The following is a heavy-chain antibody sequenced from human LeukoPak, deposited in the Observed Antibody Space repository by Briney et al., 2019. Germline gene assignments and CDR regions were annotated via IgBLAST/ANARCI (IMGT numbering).Heavy chain of an antibody. D-gene: IGHD3-22*01. CDR2: ISSSGSTI. J-gene: IGHJ3*02. V-gene: IGHV3-11*01. CDR1: GFTFSDYY. CDR3: AREVLNTYYYDSSLDAFDI. Sequence: GGSLRLSCAASGFTFSDYYMSWIRQAPGKELEWVSYISSSGSTIYYADSVEGRFTISRDNAKNSLYLQMNSLRAEDTAVYYCAREVLNTYYYDSSLDAFDIWGQGTMVTISS.